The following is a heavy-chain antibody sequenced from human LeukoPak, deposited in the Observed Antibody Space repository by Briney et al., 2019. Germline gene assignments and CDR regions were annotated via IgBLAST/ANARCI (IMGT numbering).Heavy chain of an antibody. Sequence: PSETLSLTCAVYGGSFSGCYWSWIRQPPGKGLEGIGEINHSGSTNCNPSLKSRVTISVDTSKNQFSLKLSSVTAADTAVYYCARRHYSYGMDVWGQGTTVTVSS. CDR1: GGSFSGCY. V-gene: IGHV4-34*01. CDR2: INHSGST. J-gene: IGHJ6*02. CDR3: ARRHYSYGMDV.